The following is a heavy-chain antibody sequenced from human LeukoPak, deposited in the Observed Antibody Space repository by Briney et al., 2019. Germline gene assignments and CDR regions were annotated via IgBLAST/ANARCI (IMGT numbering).Heavy chain of an antibody. Sequence: ASVKVSCKASGYTFTGYYMHWVRQAPGQGLEWMGWINPNSGGTNYAQKFQGRVTMTRDTSISTAYMELSRLRSDGTAVYYCARQLRASRRGVEVIDYWGQGTLVTVSS. V-gene: IGHV1-2*02. J-gene: IGHJ4*02. D-gene: IGHD1-26*01. CDR3: ARQLRASRRGVEVIDY. CDR2: INPNSGGT. CDR1: GYTFTGYY.